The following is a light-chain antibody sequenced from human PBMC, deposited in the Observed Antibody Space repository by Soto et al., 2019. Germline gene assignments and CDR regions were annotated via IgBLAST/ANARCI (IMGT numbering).Light chain of an antibody. V-gene: IGKV1-39*01. Sequence: DIQMTQSPSSLSSSVGDRVTITCRASQCISIYLNWYQLKPGKAPNLLMYGASYLKSGVPTRFSGSGSGTDLTLTISSLQSEDFAIYYCQQTYTTPEITFGQGTRLDIK. CDR2: GAS. CDR1: QCISIY. CDR3: QQTYTTPEIT. J-gene: IGKJ5*01.